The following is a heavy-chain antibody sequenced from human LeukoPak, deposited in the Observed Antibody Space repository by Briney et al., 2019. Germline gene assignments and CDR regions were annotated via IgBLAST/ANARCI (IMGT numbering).Heavy chain of an antibody. J-gene: IGHJ4*02. V-gene: IGHV3-43*02. D-gene: IGHD4-17*01. Sequence: GRSLRLSCAPSGFTFDDYAMHWVRQAPRKGLEWVSLISGDGGSTYYADSVKGRFTISRDNSKNSLYLQMNSLRTEDTALYYCAKDGYGDYAAYFDYWGQGTLVTVSS. CDR1: GFTFDDYA. CDR2: ISGDGGST. CDR3: AKDGYGDYAAYFDY.